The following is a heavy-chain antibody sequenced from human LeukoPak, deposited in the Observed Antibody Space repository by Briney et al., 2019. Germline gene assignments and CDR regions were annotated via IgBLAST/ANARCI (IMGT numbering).Heavy chain of an antibody. CDR1: GGSSSGYY. CDR2: INHSGST. J-gene: IGHJ3*02. D-gene: IGHD2-15*01. Sequence: SETLSLTCAVYGGSSSGYYWSWIRQPPGKGLEWIGEINHSGSTNYNPSLKSRVTMSVDTSKNQFSLKLSSVTAADTAVYYCARGYCSGGSCHDGFGAFDIWGQGTMVTVSS. CDR3: ARGYCSGGSCHDGFGAFDI. V-gene: IGHV4-34*01.